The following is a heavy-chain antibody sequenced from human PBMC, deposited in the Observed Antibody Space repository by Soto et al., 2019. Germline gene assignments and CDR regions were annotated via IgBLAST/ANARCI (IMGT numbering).Heavy chain of an antibody. CDR2: INAGNGNT. CDR1: GYTFTSYA. J-gene: IGHJ6*02. Sequence: GASVKVSCKASGYTFTSYAMHWVRQAPGQRLEWMGWINAGNGNTKYSQKFQGRVTITRDTSASTAYMELSSLRSEDTAVYYCAREATIVYYYYGMDVWGQGTTVTVSS. CDR3: AREATIVYYYYGMDV. V-gene: IGHV1-3*01. D-gene: IGHD5-12*01.